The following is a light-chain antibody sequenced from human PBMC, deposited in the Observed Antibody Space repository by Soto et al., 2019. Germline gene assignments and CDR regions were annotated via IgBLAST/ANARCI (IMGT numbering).Light chain of an antibody. V-gene: IGLV2-14*01. CDR2: EVT. J-gene: IGLJ3*02. Sequence: QSVLTQPASVSGSPGQSITISCSGTRGDIGIFNYVSWYQQHPGKAPKLIIYEVTNRPSGVSDRFSGSKSGNTASLNISGLQADDEADYYCSSYSSSSTLGVFGGGTKLTVL. CDR1: RGDIGIFNY. CDR3: SSYSSSSTLGV.